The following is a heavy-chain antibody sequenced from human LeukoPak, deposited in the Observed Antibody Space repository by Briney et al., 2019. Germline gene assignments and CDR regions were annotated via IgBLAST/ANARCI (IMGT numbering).Heavy chain of an antibody. V-gene: IGHV1-8*01. Sequence: ASVKVSCKASGYTFTSYDINWVRQATGQGLEWMGWMNPNSGNTGYAQKFQGRVTMTRNTSISTAYMELSSLRSEDTAVYYCARGRSSYYTEGYYFDYWGQGTLVTVSS. CDR3: ARGRSSYYTEGYYFDY. J-gene: IGHJ4*02. D-gene: IGHD3-10*01. CDR1: GYTFTSYD. CDR2: MNPNSGNT.